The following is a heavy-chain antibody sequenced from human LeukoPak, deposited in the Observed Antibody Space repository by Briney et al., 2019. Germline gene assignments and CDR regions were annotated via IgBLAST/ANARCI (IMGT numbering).Heavy chain of an antibody. CDR3: ARDSERRDGFSLYFFDY. D-gene: IGHD5-24*01. Sequence: GGSLRLSCTASGFTFNSYTMNWVRQAPGKGLEWVSSISSGGTYRYYADSVKGRFTISRDNAENSLFLQMDSLRAEDTALYYCARDSERRDGFSLYFFDYWGRGTLVTVSS. V-gene: IGHV3-21*01. J-gene: IGHJ4*02. CDR2: ISSGGTYR. CDR1: GFTFNSYT.